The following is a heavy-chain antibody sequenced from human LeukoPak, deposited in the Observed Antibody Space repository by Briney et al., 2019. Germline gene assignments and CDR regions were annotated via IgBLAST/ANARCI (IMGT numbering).Heavy chain of an antibody. D-gene: IGHD6-19*01. CDR1: GFTFSSYS. Sequence: GGSLRLSCAASGFTFSSYSMNWVRQAPGKGLEWVSSISSGGSYIYYADPVKGRFTISRDNAKNSLYLQMNSLRAEDTAVYFCASACSSGWYYFDYRGQGTPVTVSS. CDR2: ISSGGSYI. J-gene: IGHJ4*02. V-gene: IGHV3-21*01. CDR3: ASACSSGWYYFDY.